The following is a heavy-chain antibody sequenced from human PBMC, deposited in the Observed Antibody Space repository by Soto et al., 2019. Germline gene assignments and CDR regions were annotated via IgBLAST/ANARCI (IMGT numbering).Heavy chain of an antibody. J-gene: IGHJ4*02. CDR3: ASGIQLWLRRINNGYSG. CDR2: IIPMFGTA. V-gene: IGHV1-69*12. Sequence: QVKLVQSGAEVKKPESSVKVSCKAPGGTFSTYAISWVRQAPGQGLEWMGGIIPMFGTANYAQRFQDRVTITADESTNTVYMELSSLRSEDTAVYFCASGIQLWLRRINNGYSGWGQGTLVTVS. CDR1: GGTFSTYA. D-gene: IGHD5-18*01.